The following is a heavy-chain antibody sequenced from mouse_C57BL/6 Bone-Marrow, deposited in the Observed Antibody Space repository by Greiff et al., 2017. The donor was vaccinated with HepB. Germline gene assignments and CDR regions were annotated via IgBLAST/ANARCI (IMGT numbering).Heavy chain of an antibody. CDR3: TRDYGSSLMDY. D-gene: IGHD1-1*01. V-gene: IGHV1-15*01. CDR2: IDPETGGT. J-gene: IGHJ4*01. CDR1: GYTFTDYE. Sequence: QVQLKESGAELVRPGASVTLSCKASGYTFTDYEMHWVKQTPVHGLEWIGAIDPETGGTAYNQKFKGKAILTADKSSSTAYMELRSLTSEDSAVYYCTRDYGSSLMDYWGQGTSVTVSS.